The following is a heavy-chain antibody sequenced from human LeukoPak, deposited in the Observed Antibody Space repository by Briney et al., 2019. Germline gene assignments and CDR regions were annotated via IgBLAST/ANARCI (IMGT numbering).Heavy chain of an antibody. V-gene: IGHV3-30*18. J-gene: IGHJ4*02. CDR3: AKDLTLWSGYQ. CDR1: GFTFSSYG. D-gene: IGHD3-3*01. CDR2: ISYDGSKK. Sequence: PGMSLRLSCAASGFTFSSYGMLWVRQAPGKGLEWVAVISYDGSKKYYADTVKGRITISKDNSKNTLYLQMNSLRAEDTAVYYCAKDLTLWSGYQWGQGTLVTVSS.